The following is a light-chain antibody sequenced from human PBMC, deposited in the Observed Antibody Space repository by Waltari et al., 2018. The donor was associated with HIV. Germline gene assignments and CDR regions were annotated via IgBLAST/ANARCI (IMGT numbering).Light chain of an antibody. CDR2: EST. CDR1: SSNIGARYD. V-gene: IGLV1-40*01. J-gene: IGLJ2*01. Sequence: QSMLTQPPPVSGAPGLRVPISCSGRSSNIGARYDVHWYQHIPGTAPKPLIYESTNRPSGVPDRFSASTSGTSASLAITGLQAEDEADYYCQSFDSVVTSSVFGGGTKLTVL. CDR3: QSFDSVVTSSV.